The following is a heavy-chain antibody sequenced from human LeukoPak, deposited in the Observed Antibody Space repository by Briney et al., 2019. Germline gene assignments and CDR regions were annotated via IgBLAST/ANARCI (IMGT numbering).Heavy chain of an antibody. Sequence: PSETLSLTCDVYGGSFSGYYWSWIRQPPGKGLEWIGEITHSGSTNYNPSLKSRVTISVDTSKNQFSLKLSSVTAADTAVYYCARVPTVTFFDYWGQGTLVTVSS. CDR1: GGSFSGYY. CDR3: ARVPTVTFFDY. D-gene: IGHD4-17*01. J-gene: IGHJ4*02. CDR2: ITHSGST. V-gene: IGHV4-34*01.